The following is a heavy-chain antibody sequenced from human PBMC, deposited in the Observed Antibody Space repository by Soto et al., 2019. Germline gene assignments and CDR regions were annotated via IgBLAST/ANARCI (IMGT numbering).Heavy chain of an antibody. V-gene: IGHV3-23*01. D-gene: IGHD7-27*01. Sequence: GGSLRLSCVASGFTFSSYAMSWVRQAPGKGLEWVSAISGSGGSTYYADSVKGRFTISRDNSKNTLYLQMNSLRAEDTAVYYCAKTLGPGNQYDAFDIWGQGTMVTVSS. J-gene: IGHJ3*02. CDR2: ISGSGGST. CDR3: AKTLGPGNQYDAFDI. CDR1: GFTFSSYA.